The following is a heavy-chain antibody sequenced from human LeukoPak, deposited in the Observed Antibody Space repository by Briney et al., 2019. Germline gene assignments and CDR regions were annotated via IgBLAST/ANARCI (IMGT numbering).Heavy chain of an antibody. CDR2: INHSGST. J-gene: IGHJ6*03. V-gene: IGHV4-34*01. Sequence: LRLSCAASGFTFSSYGMHWVRQPPGKGLEWIGEINHSGSTNYSPSLKSRVTISVDTSKNQFSLKLSSVTAADTAVYYCARVTYRGVIPAYYYYYYMDVWGKGTTVTVSS. CDR1: GFTFSSYG. D-gene: IGHD3-10*01. CDR3: ARVTYRGVIPAYYYYYYMDV.